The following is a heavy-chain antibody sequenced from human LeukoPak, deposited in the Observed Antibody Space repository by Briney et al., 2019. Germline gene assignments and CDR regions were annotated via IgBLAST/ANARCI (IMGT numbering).Heavy chain of an antibody. Sequence: ETLSLTCTVXXGXISXXYWSWXRXPPGKXLEXIXYIYYSGSTNYNPSLKSRVTISVDTSKNQFSLKLSSVTAADTAVYYCARVGGTNYYYYGMDVWGQGTTVTVSS. J-gene: IGHJ6*02. D-gene: IGHD1-26*01. CDR2: IYYSGST. CDR3: ARVGGTNYYYYGMDV. V-gene: IGHV4-59*01. CDR1: XGXISXXY.